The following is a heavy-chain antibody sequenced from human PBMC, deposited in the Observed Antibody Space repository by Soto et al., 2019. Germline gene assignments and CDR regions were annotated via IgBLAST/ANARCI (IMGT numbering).Heavy chain of an antibody. CDR3: ATELWLWFDP. Sequence: PGGSLRLSCAASGFTFSSYAMSWVRQSPGKGLEWVSTISGSGGGTYYADSVKGRVIISRDNSKNTLYLQMNSLRAEDTAVYYCATELWLWFDPWGQGTLVTVSS. J-gene: IGHJ5*02. CDR1: GFTFSSYA. CDR2: ISGSGGGT. D-gene: IGHD5-18*01. V-gene: IGHV3-23*01.